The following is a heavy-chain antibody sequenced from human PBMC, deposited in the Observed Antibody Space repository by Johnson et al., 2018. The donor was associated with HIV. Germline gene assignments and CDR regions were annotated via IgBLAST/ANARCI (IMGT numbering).Heavy chain of an antibody. D-gene: IGHD6-19*01. Sequence: VQLVESGGGVLRPGGSLRLSCAASGFTFDDYGMNWVRQGPGKGLEWVANIKQDGSEKYYVDSVKGRFTISRDNAKNSLYLQMNSLRAEDTAVYYCARDGYSSGWYGNDAFDIWGQGTMVTVSS. CDR1: GFTFDDYG. CDR2: IKQDGSEK. J-gene: IGHJ3*02. CDR3: ARDGYSSGWYGNDAFDI. V-gene: IGHV3-7*01.